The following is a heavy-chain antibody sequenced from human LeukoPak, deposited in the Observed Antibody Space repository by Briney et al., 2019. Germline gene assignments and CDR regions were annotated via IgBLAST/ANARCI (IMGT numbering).Heavy chain of an antibody. CDR3: AKDMAAAGVYGMDV. V-gene: IGHV3-9*01. CDR1: GFTFDDYA. J-gene: IGHJ6*02. D-gene: IGHD6-13*01. CDR2: ISWNSGSI. Sequence: GGSLRLSCAASGFTFDDYAMHWVRQAPGKGLERVSGISWNSGSIGYADSVKGRFTISRDNAKNSLYLQMNSLRAEDTALYYCAKDMAAAGVYGMDVWGQGTTVTVSS.